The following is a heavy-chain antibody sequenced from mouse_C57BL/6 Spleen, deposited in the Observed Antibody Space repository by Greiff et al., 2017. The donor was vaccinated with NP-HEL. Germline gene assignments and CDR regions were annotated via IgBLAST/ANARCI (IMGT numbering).Heavy chain of an antibody. CDR1: GYTFTDYE. J-gene: IGHJ2*01. Sequence: QVQLQQSGAELVRPGASVTLSCKASGYTFTDYEMHWVKQTPVHGLEWIGAIDPETGGTAYNQKFKGKAILTADKSSSTAYMELRSLTSEDSAVYYCTRSWSGVLDYWGQGTTLTVSS. D-gene: IGHD3-1*01. V-gene: IGHV1-15*01. CDR2: IDPETGGT. CDR3: TRSWSGVLDY.